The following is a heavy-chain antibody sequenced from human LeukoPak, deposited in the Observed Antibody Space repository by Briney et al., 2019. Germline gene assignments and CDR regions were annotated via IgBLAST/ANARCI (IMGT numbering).Heavy chain of an antibody. D-gene: IGHD1-26*01. CDR2: IYSGGST. CDR3: ARSIYSGSYYFDY. CDR1: GFTVSSNY. V-gene: IGHV3-66*01. J-gene: IGHJ4*02. Sequence: GGSLRLSCAASGFTVSSNYMSWVRQAPGKGLEWVSVIYSGGSTNYADSVKGRFTISRDNSKNTLYLQMNSLRAEDTAVYYCARSIYSGSYYFDYWGQGTLVTVSS.